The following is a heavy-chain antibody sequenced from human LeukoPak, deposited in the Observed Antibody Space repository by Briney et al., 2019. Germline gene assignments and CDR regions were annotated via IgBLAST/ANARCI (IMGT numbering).Heavy chain of an antibody. V-gene: IGHV1-46*01. CDR2: INPSGGST. CDR1: GYTFTSYY. CDR3: ARATGRYGSGSYSAFDI. D-gene: IGHD3-10*01. J-gene: IGHJ3*02. Sequence: GASVKVSCKASGYTFTSYYMHWVRQAPGQGLEWMGIINPSGGSTSYAQKFQGRVTMARDTSTSTVYMELSSLRSEDTAVYYCARATGRYGSGSYSAFDIWGQGTMVTVSS.